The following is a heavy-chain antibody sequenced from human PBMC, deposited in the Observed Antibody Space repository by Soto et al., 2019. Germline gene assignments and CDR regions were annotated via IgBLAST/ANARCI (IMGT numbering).Heavy chain of an antibody. CDR3: ARHLSPYSSSSMAY. CDR1: GFTFSSYA. Sequence: GGSLRLSCAASGFTFSSYAMSWVRQAPGKGLEWVSAISGSGGSTYYADSVKGQVTISADNSISTAYLQWSGLKASDTAMYYCARHLSPYSSSSMAYWGQGTLVTVSS. J-gene: IGHJ4*02. CDR2: ISGSGGST. D-gene: IGHD6-6*01. V-gene: IGHV3-23*01.